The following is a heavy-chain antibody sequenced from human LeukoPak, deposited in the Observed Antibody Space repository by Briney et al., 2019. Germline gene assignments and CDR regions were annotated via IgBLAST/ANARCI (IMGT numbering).Heavy chain of an antibody. V-gene: IGHV3-30-3*01. CDR2: ISYDGSNK. Sequence: SLRLSCAASGFTFSSYAMHWVRQAPGKGLEWVAVISYDGSNKYYADSVKGRFTISRDNSKNTLYLQMNSLRAEDTAVYYCARDPVTAAGSRHRYFDYWGQGTLVTVSS. J-gene: IGHJ4*02. CDR1: GFTFSSYA. D-gene: IGHD6-13*01. CDR3: ARDPVTAAGSRHRYFDY.